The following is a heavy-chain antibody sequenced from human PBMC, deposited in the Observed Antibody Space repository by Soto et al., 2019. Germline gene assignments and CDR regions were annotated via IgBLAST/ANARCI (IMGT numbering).Heavy chain of an antibody. CDR3: ARTGYGSGSYYNAFDI. V-gene: IGHV1-18*01. Sequence: GSVKVSCKASGYTFTSYGISWVRQAPGQGLEWMGWISAYNGNTNYAQKLQGRVTMTTDTSTSTAYMELRSLRSDDTAVYYCARTGYGSGSYYNAFDIWGQGTMVTVSS. D-gene: IGHD3-10*01. J-gene: IGHJ3*02. CDR1: GYTFTSYG. CDR2: ISAYNGNT.